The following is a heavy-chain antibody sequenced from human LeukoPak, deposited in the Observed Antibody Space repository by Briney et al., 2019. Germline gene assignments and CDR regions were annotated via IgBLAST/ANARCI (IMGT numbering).Heavy chain of an antibody. D-gene: IGHD3-22*01. CDR3: ARAVGSSGCDY. V-gene: IGHV3-7*01. CDR2: ISQDGSEK. J-gene: IGHJ4*02. Sequence: PGGSLRLSCAASGFTFNNYWLTWVRQAPGKGLEWVAKISQDGSEKYYVDSVKGRFTISRDSGENSLYLQMNSLRVEDTAVYYCARAVGSSGCDYWGQGTLVTVSS. CDR1: GFTFNNYW.